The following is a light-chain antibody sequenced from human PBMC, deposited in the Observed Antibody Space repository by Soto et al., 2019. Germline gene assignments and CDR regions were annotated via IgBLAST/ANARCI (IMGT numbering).Light chain of an antibody. V-gene: IGLV1-40*01. Sequence: QSVLTQPPSESGAPGQRVTISCTGSSSNIGAGYDVHWYQQLPGTAPKLLVHGNNDRPSGVPDRFSASKSGTSASLAITGLQVEDEADYYCQSFDSRLSGWVFGGGTKLTVL. CDR3: QSFDSRLSGWV. J-gene: IGLJ2*01. CDR1: SSNIGAGYD. CDR2: GNN.